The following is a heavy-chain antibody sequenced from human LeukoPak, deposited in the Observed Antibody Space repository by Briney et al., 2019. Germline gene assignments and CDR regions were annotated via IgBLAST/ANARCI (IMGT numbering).Heavy chain of an antibody. CDR2: FDPEDGET. CDR1: GYTVTELS. Sequence: ASVKVSCKVSGYTVTELSMHWLRQAPGKGLEWMGGFDPEDGETIYAQKFQGRVTMTEDTSTDTAYMELSSLRSEDTAVYYCATAAYDSSGYSLEDYYYMDVWGKGTTVTVSS. V-gene: IGHV1-24*01. J-gene: IGHJ6*03. D-gene: IGHD3-22*01. CDR3: ATAAYDSSGYSLEDYYYMDV.